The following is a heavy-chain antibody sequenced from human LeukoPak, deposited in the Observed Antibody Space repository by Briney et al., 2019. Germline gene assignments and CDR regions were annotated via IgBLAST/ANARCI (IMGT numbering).Heavy chain of an antibody. CDR1: GYTFTGYY. CDR2: INPNSGGT. V-gene: IGHV1-2*02. Sequence: ASVKVSCKASGYTFTGYYMHWARQAPGQGLEWMGWINPNSGGTNYAQKFQGRVTMTRDTSISTAYMELSRLRSDDTAVYYCAREFPYYDFWSGSNYYYYMDVWGKGTTVTVSS. J-gene: IGHJ6*03. D-gene: IGHD3-3*01. CDR3: AREFPYYDFWSGSNYYYYMDV.